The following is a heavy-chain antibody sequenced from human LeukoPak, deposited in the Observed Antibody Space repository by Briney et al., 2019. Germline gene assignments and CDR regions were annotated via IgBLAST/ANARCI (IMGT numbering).Heavy chain of an antibody. CDR1: GFTFTNYW. CDR2: IKQSGSEQ. D-gene: IGHD4-23*01. CDR3: ARGEGTRVVTPHY. J-gene: IGHJ4*02. Sequence: GGSLRLSCAASGFTFTNYWMSWVRQAPGKGLEWVANIKQSGSEQYYVDSVKGRFTISRDNAKNSLFLQMNSLRAEDTALYYCARGEGTRVVTPHYWGQGTLVTVSS. V-gene: IGHV3-7*01.